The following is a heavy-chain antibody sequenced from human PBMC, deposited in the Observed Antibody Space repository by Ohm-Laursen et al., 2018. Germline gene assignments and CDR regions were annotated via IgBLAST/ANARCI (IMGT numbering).Heavy chain of an antibody. Sequence: SLRLSCAASGFIFSSYAMSWVRQAPGKGLEWVSAISGSGGSTYYADPVKGRFTISRDNSKNTLYLQMNSLRAEDTAVYYCAKDGVVPAAMIGYYYGMDVWGQGTTVTVSS. V-gene: IGHV3-23*01. J-gene: IGHJ6*02. CDR1: GFIFSSYA. CDR3: AKDGVVPAAMIGYYYGMDV. CDR2: ISGSGGST. D-gene: IGHD2-2*01.